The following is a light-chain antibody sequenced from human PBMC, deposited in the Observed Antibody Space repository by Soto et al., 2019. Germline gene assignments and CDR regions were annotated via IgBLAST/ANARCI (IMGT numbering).Light chain of an antibody. V-gene: IGKV3-20*01. Sequence: IVWRQSPGTLSLSPGKRATLSCRASQTVTSRYLAWYQQKPGQAPRLLIFGASTRATGIPARFSVSGSGTEFTLTISCLQHEDFATYYCQQYYSYTRTFCQGTKVDIK. CDR2: GAS. J-gene: IGKJ1*01. CDR1: QTVTSRY. CDR3: QQYYSYTRT.